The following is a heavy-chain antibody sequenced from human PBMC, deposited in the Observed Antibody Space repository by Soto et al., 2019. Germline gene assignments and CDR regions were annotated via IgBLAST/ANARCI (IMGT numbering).Heavy chain of an antibody. CDR2: ISWNSGSI. D-gene: IGHD6-13*01. CDR3: AKDRRSSSWYGGGYYYYYYGMDV. Sequence: GGSLRLSCAASGFTFSSYSMNWVRQAPGKGLEWVSGISWNSGSIGYADSVKGRFTISRDNAKNSLYLQMNSLRAEDTALYYCAKDRRSSSWYGGGYYYYYYGMDVWGQGTTVTVSS. CDR1: GFTFSSYS. V-gene: IGHV3-9*01. J-gene: IGHJ6*02.